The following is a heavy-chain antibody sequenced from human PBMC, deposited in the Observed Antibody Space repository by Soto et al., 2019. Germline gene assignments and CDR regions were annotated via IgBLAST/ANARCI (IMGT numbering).Heavy chain of an antibody. CDR1: GFTFSSYS. CDR2: ISSSSSYI. D-gene: IGHD3-3*01. CDR3: ASDYYDFWSGYYISWFDP. J-gene: IGHJ5*02. V-gene: IGHV3-21*01. Sequence: GGSLRLSCAASGFTFSSYSMNWVRQAPGKGLEWVSSISSSSSYIYYADSVKGRFTISRDNAKNSLYLQMNSLRAEDTAVYYCASDYYDFWSGYYISWFDPWGQGTLVTVSS.